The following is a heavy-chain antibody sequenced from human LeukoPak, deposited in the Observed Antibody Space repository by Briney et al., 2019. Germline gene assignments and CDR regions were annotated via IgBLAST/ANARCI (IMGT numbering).Heavy chain of an antibody. CDR2: IYSTGTT. CDR3: ARGADHGGSYYPD. J-gene: IGHJ4*02. CDR1: GGSIRNSSFY. V-gene: IGHV4-39*01. D-gene: IGHD3-10*01. Sequence: PSETLSLTCAVSGGSIRNSSFYWGWIRQPPGKGLEWIASIYSTGTTYYNPSIKSRITIFVDTSKNQVSLKLRSVTAADTAVYYCARGADHGGSYYPDWGQGTRVTVSS.